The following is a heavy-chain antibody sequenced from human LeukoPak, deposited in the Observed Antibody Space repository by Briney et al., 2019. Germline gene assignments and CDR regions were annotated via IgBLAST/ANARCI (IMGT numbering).Heavy chain of an antibody. CDR3: ATGYMTYPRYDAFDI. CDR1: GVSISSYY. D-gene: IGHD5-12*01. CDR2: IYFSGST. J-gene: IGHJ3*02. V-gene: IGHV4-59*01. Sequence: SETLSLTCTVSGVSISSYYWSWIPQSPGKGLEWIGYIYFSGSTSYNPSLKSRVTIPLDTSKNQFPLKLSSATAANTAVYYSATGYMTYPRYDAFDIWGQGTMVTVSS.